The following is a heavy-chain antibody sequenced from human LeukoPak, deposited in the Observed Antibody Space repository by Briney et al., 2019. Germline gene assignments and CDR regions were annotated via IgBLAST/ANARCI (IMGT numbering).Heavy chain of an antibody. Sequence: GGSLRLSCAASGFTFSNAWMSWVRQAPGKGLGWVGRIKSKIDGGTTDYAAPVKGRFTISRDDSKNTLYLQMNSLKTEDTAVYYCTTTVHYGFQGTTPIGNWGQGTLVTVSS. V-gene: IGHV3-15*01. CDR3: TTTVHYGFQGTTPIGN. CDR1: GFTFSNAW. CDR2: IKSKIDGGTT. J-gene: IGHJ4*02. D-gene: IGHD4-17*01.